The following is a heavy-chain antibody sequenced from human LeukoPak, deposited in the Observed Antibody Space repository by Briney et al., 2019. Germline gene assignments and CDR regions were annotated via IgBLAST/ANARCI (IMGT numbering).Heavy chain of an antibody. V-gene: IGHV4-38-2*02. CDR2: IYHTGNI. Sequence: PSETLSLTCSVSGYAISSGYFWGWIRQPPGKGLEWIGYIYHTGNIKYNPSLNSRVTISIDTSKNQFSLKLRSVTAADTAVYYCARTTEGYAGGPGYSYYYYMDVWGKGTTVTISS. J-gene: IGHJ6*03. CDR3: ARTTEGYAGGPGYSYYYYMDV. CDR1: GYAISSGYF. D-gene: IGHD5-12*01.